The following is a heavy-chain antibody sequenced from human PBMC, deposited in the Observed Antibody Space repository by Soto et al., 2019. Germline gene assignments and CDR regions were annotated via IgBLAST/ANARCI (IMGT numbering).Heavy chain of an antibody. Sequence: SETLSLTCTVSGGSISSYYWSWIRQPPGKGLEWIGYIYYSGSTNYNPSLKSRVTISVDTSKNQFSLKLSSVTAADMAVYYCARSANGRGYYYYYMDVWGKGTTVTVSS. CDR2: IYYSGST. D-gene: IGHD2-15*01. J-gene: IGHJ6*03. V-gene: IGHV4-59*01. CDR3: ARSANGRGYYYYYMDV. CDR1: GGSISSYY.